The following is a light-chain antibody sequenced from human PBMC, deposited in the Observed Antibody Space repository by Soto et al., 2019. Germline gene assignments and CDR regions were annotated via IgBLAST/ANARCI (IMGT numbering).Light chain of an antibody. CDR2: GAS. CDR1: QSVSSN. CDR3: QQYGSSPRT. V-gene: IGKV3-20*01. J-gene: IGKJ1*01. Sequence: IVLTQSPDTLSLSPGERATLSCRASQSVSSNLAWYQQKRGQAPRLLIHGASSRATGIPDRFSGSGSGTDFTLTISRLEPEDFAVYYCQQYGSSPRTFGQGTKVDIK.